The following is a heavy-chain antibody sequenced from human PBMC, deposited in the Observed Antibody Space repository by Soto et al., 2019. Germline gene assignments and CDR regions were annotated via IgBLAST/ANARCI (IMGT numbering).Heavy chain of an antibody. CDR2: IYSGGST. CDR3: ARDSPSIAAAGINKAYYYYGMDV. J-gene: IGHJ6*02. V-gene: IGHV3-53*04. Sequence: EVQLVESGGGLVQPGGSLRLSCAASGFTVSSNYMSWVRQAPGKGLERVSVIYSGGSTYYADSVKGRFAISRHNSKNTLYLQMNSMRAEDTAVYYCARDSPSIAAAGINKAYYYYGMDVWGQGTTVTVSS. D-gene: IGHD6-13*01. CDR1: GFTVSSNY.